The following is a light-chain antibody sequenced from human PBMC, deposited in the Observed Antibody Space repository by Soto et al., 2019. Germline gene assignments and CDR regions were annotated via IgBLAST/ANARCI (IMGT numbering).Light chain of an antibody. V-gene: IGLV2-14*01. CDR1: SSDVGAYNH. Sequence: QSVLTQPASVSGSPGQSITISCTGTSSDVGAYNHVSWYQQHPDKAPKLLIFGVTNRPSGVSARFSGSKSGNTASLTISGLQPEDEADYYCNSFATSTSYVFGTGTQLTVL. CDR3: NSFATSTSYV. CDR2: GVT. J-gene: IGLJ1*01.